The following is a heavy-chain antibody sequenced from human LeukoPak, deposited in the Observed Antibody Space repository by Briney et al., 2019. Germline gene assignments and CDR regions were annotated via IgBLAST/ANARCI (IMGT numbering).Heavy chain of an antibody. Sequence: PSETLSLTCTVSGGSTSSYYWSWIRQPAGKGLEWIGRIYTSGSTNYNPSLKSRVTMSVDTSKNQFSLKLSSVTAADTAVYYCARELIAAPYYYYYYYMDVWGKGTTVTVSS. D-gene: IGHD6-6*01. V-gene: IGHV4-4*07. CDR3: ARELIAAPYYYYYYYMDV. CDR1: GGSTSSYY. CDR2: IYTSGST. J-gene: IGHJ6*03.